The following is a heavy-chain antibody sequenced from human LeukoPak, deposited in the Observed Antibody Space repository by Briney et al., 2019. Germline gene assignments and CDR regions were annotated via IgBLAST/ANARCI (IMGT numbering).Heavy chain of an antibody. V-gene: IGHV4-59*01. CDR1: GGSISSYY. D-gene: IGHD1-26*01. CDR2: IYYSGST. CDR3: AREPNSGSYDY. J-gene: IGHJ4*02. Sequence: SETLPLTCTVSGGSISSYYWSWIRQPPGKGLEWIGYIYYSGSTNYNPSLKSRVTISVDTSKNQFSLKLSSVTAADTAVYYCAREPNSGSYDYWGQGTLVTVSS.